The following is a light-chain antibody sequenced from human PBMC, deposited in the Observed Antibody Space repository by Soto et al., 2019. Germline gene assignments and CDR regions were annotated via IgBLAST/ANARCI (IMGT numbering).Light chain of an antibody. CDR3: QQLYSLPFT. CDR2: EAS. J-gene: IGKJ5*01. CDR1: QGISTY. Sequence: DIPLTQSPSFPSAPVGDIVTITCRASQGISTYLAWYQQKPGKAPKLLIYEASTLQSGVPSRFSGSGSGTEFTLTISSLLPEDFATYHCQQLYSLPFTFGQGTRLEIK. V-gene: IGKV1-9*01.